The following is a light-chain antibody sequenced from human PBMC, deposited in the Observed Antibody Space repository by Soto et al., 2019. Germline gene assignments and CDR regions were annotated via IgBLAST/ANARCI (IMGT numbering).Light chain of an antibody. CDR1: QSVSSSY. V-gene: IGKV3-20*01. CDR2: GAS. Sequence: EIVLTQSPGTLSLSPGERATLSCRASQSVSSSYLAWYQQKPGQAPRLLIYGASSRASGIADRFSGSGSGTDFTLTISRLVPEDVAVYYCQQYYNTPLTFGGGTKVEIK. J-gene: IGKJ4*01. CDR3: QQYYNTPLT.